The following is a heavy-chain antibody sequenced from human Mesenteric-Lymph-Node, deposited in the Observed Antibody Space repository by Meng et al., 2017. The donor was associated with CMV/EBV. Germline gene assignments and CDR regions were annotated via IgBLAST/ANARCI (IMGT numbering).Heavy chain of an antibody. CDR2: IIPILGIA. J-gene: IGHJ5*02. V-gene: IGHV1-69*04. CDR1: GGTFSSYA. D-gene: IGHD3-10*01. Sequence: SVKVSCKASGGTFSSYAISWVRQAPGQGLEWMGRIIPILGIANYAQKFQGRVTITADKSTSTAYMELSSLRSEDTAVYYCASGRIDYYGSGAAFDPWGQGTLVTVSS. CDR3: ASGRIDYYGSGAAFDP.